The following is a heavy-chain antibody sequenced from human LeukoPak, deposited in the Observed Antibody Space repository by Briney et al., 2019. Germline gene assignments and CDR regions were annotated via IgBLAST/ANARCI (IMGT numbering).Heavy chain of an antibody. CDR1: EGTIRSYA. J-gene: IGHJ3*02. CDR3: AREREKVELPAFDI. D-gene: IGHD1-7*01. Sequence: SAVTVACKASEGTIRSYAFSWVRQATGQGRVWLVRIIPIFGIANYAQKFQGRVTITADKTTSTAYMELSSLRSEDTAVYYCAREREKVELPAFDIWGQGTMVTVSS. CDR2: IIPIFGIA. V-gene: IGHV1-69*10.